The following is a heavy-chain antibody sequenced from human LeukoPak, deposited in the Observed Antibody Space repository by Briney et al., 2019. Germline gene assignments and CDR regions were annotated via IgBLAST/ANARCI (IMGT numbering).Heavy chain of an antibody. J-gene: IGHJ6*03. CDR2: MNPNSGNT. CDR1: GYTFTSYD. D-gene: IGHD5-18*01. Sequence: ASVKVSCKASGYTFTSYDINWVRQATGQGLEWMGWMNPNSGNTGYAQKFQGRVTMTRNTSISTAYMELSSLRSEDTAVYYCAGGNVDTAMVTYYYYMDVWGKGTTVTISS. V-gene: IGHV1-8*01. CDR3: AGGNVDTAMVTYYYYMDV.